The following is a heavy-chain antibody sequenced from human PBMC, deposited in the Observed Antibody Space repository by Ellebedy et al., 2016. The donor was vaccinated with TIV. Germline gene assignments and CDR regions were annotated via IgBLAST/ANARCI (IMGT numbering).Heavy chain of an antibody. Sequence: AASVKVSCKASGYTFTSYYMHWVRQAPGPGLEWMGIINPSGGSKSYAQKLQGRVTMTRDTSTSTVYMELSSLRSEATAVYYCARDRGGVGATNGFDYWGQGTLVTVSS. CDR1: GYTFTSYY. D-gene: IGHD1-26*01. J-gene: IGHJ4*02. CDR3: ARDRGGVGATNGFDY. CDR2: INPSGGSK. V-gene: IGHV1-46*04.